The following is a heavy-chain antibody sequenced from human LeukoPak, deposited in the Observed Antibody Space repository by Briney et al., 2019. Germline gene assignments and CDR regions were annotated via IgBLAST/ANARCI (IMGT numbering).Heavy chain of an antibody. J-gene: IGHJ4*02. V-gene: IGHV3-23*01. CDR2: ISGSGGST. CDR3: AKPMQPDYYDSSGSHGIDY. Sequence: PGGSLRLSCAASGFTFSSYAMSWVRQAPEKGLEWVSAISGSGGSTYYADSVKGRFTISRDNSKNTLYLQMNSLRAEDTAVYYCAKPMQPDYYDSSGSHGIDYWGQGTLVTVSS. CDR1: GFTFSSYA. D-gene: IGHD3-22*01.